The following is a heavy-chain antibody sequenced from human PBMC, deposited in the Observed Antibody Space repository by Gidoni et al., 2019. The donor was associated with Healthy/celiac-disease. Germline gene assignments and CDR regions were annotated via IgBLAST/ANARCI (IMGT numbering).Heavy chain of an antibody. D-gene: IGHD3-10*01. CDR3: ARDTTPYGSGPIDY. CDR2: IWYDGSNK. V-gene: IGHV3-33*01. Sequence: QVQLVESGGGVVQPGRSLRLSCAASGFTFSSYGMHWVRQAPGKGLEWVAVIWYDGSNKYYADSVKGRFTISRDNSKNTLYLQMNSLRAEDTAVYYCARDTTPYGSGPIDYWGQGTLVTVSS. J-gene: IGHJ4*02. CDR1: GFTFSSYG.